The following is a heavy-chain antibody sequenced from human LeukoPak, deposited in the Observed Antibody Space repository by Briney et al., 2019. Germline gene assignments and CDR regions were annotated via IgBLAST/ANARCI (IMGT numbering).Heavy chain of an antibody. D-gene: IGHD2-21*02. CDR3: AREHPLLRYFDY. Sequence: PGGSLRLSCAASEFSVGSNYMTWVRQAPGKGLEWVSLIYSGGSTYYADSVKGRFTISRDNSKNTLYLQMNSLRAEDTAVYYCAREHPLLRYFDYWGQGTLVTVSS. V-gene: IGHV3-66*01. CDR1: EFSVGSNY. J-gene: IGHJ4*02. CDR2: IYSGGST.